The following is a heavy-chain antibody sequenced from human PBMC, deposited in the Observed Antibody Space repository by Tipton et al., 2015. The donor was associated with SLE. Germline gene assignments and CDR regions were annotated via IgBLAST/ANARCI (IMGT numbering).Heavy chain of an antibody. D-gene: IGHD1-26*01. CDR1: GFTFSSYA. CDR2: ISGSGGST. J-gene: IGHJ4*02. CDR3: AKVVGATREGY. Sequence: SLRLSCAASGFTFSSYAMSWVRQAPGKGLEWVSDISGSGGSTYYADSVKGRFTISRDNSKNTLYLQMNSLRAEDTAVYYCAKVVGATREGYWGQGTLVTVSS. V-gene: IGHV3-23*01.